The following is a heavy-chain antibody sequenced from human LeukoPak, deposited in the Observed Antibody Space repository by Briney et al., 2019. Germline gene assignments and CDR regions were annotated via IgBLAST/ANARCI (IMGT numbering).Heavy chain of an antibody. D-gene: IGHD3-10*02. V-gene: IGHV1-69*13. J-gene: IGHJ6*02. CDR3: ARWPAPPSRNYVGRHYGMDV. CDR1: GGTFTSYA. Sequence: SVKVSCKASGGTFTSYAISWVRQAPGQGLEWMGGIIPIFGTANYAQKFQGRVTITADESTSTAYMELSSLRSEDTAVYYCARWPAPPSRNYVGRHYGMDVWGQGTTVTVSS. CDR2: IIPIFGTA.